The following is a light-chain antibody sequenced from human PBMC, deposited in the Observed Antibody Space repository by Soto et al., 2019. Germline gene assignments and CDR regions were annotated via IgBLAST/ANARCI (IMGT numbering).Light chain of an antibody. V-gene: IGKV3-15*01. CDR3: LQYNKWPPFT. Sequence: EIVMTQSPATLSVSPGETATLSCRASQSVNSNLAWYQKRPGQPPRLLIYDAFTRATGTPARFSGSGSGTELTLTIDSLQSEDFAVYYCLQYNKWPPFTFGPGTKVDIK. J-gene: IGKJ3*01. CDR1: QSVNSN. CDR2: DAF.